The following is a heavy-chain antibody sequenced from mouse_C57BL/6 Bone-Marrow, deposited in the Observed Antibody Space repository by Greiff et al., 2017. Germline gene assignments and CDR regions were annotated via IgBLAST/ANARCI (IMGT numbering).Heavy chain of an antibody. J-gene: IGHJ2*01. CDR2: INPNYGTT. D-gene: IGHD1-1*01. CDR3: ASDYYGSSYYFDY. CDR1: GYSLTDYN. Sequence: VQLKQSGPELVKPGASVKISCKASGYSLTDYNMNWVKQSNGKSLEWIGVINPNYGTTSYNQKFKGKATLTVDQSSSTAYMQLNSLTSEDSAVYYCASDYYGSSYYFDYWGQGTTLTVSS. V-gene: IGHV1-39*01.